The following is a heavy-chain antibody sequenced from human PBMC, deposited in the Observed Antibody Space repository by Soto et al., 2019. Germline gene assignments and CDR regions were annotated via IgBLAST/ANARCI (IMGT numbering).Heavy chain of an antibody. J-gene: IGHJ6*02. Sequence: PGGSLRLSCGVSGFNFSSYGMHWVRQAPGKGLEWVAVILYDGSNKYYADSVKGRFTISRDNSKNTLYLQMNSLRAEDTAVYYCAIPQHGTSSPYYGMDVWGQGTMVTVSS. CDR1: GFNFSSYG. V-gene: IGHV3-33*01. D-gene: IGHD6-13*01. CDR3: AIPQHGTSSPYYGMDV. CDR2: ILYDGSNK.